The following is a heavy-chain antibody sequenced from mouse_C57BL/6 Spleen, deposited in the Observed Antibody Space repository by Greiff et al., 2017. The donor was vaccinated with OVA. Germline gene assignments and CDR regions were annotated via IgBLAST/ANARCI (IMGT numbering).Heavy chain of an antibody. D-gene: IGHD1-1*01. CDR1: GYTFTSYW. CDR3: ARWGYGSSLYWYFDV. Sequence: QVQLQQPGAELVKPGASVKLSCKASGYTFTSYWMHWVKQRPGRGLEWIGRFAPNSGGTKYNEKFKNKATLTVDKPSSTAYMQLSSLTSKDSAVYYCARWGYGSSLYWYFDVWGTGTTVTVSS. CDR2: FAPNSGGT. V-gene: IGHV1-72*01. J-gene: IGHJ1*03.